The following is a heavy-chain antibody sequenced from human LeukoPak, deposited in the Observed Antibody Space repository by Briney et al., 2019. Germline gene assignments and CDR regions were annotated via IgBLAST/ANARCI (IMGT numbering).Heavy chain of an antibody. CDR2: ISYDGSHK. Sequence: PGGSLRLSCAASGFTFSNYAMHWVRQAPGKGLEWVALISYDGSHKYFADSVKGRFTISRDNSKNTLFLQMHSLRAEDTAVYYCAKDNVAATGRYFDYWGQGTLVTVSS. J-gene: IGHJ4*02. CDR3: AKDNVAATGRYFDY. D-gene: IGHD1-26*01. V-gene: IGHV3-30*18. CDR1: GFTFSNYA.